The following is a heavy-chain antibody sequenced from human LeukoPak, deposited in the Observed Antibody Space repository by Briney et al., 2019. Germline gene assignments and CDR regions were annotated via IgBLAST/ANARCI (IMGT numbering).Heavy chain of an antibody. Sequence: SETLSLTCTVSSGSISSYYWSWIRQPPGKGLEWIGYIYYSGSTNYNPSLKSRVTISVDTSKNQFSLKLSSVTAADTAVYYCVRDGGYYGSGSYYTGRYYYYMDVWGKGTTVTVSS. CDR2: IYYSGST. CDR1: SGSISSYY. J-gene: IGHJ6*03. V-gene: IGHV4-59*01. D-gene: IGHD3-10*01. CDR3: VRDGGYYGSGSYYTGRYYYYMDV.